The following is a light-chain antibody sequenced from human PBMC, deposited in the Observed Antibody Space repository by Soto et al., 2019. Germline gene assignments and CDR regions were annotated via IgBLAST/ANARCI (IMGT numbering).Light chain of an antibody. J-gene: IGKJ2*01. CDR3: QQYRP. CDR1: QSISSW. Sequence: DIQMTQSPSTLSASVGDRVTITCRASQSISSWLAWYQQKPGKAPKLLIYDASSLESGVPSRFSGSASGTEFTLTISSLQPDDFATYYCQQYRPFGQGTKVDIK. V-gene: IGKV1-5*01. CDR2: DAS.